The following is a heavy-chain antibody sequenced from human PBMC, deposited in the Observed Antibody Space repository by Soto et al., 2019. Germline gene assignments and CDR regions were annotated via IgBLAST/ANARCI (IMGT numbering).Heavy chain of an antibody. CDR3: AKGGSTSLLSNYYYYYGTDV. CDR2: ISYDGSNK. CDR1: GFTFSSYG. Sequence: QAGGSLRLSCAASGFTFSSYGMHWVRQAPGKGLEWVAVISYDGSNKYYADSVKGRFTISRDNSKNTLYLQMNSLRAEDTAVYYCAKGGSTSLLSNYYYYYGTDVWGQGTTVTVSS. V-gene: IGHV3-30*18. D-gene: IGHD2-2*01. J-gene: IGHJ6*02.